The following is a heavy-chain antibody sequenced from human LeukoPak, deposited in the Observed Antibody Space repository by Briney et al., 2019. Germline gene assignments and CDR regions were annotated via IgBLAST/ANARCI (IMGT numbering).Heavy chain of an antibody. Sequence: GGSLRLSCAASGFTFSGYSMNWVRQAPGKGLEWVSSISSSSSYIYYADSVKGRFTISRDNAKNSLYLQMNSLGAEDTAVYYCARCDFDWLNFDYWGQGTLVTVSS. CDR2: ISSSSSYI. J-gene: IGHJ4*02. CDR1: GFTFSGYS. D-gene: IGHD3-9*01. V-gene: IGHV3-21*01. CDR3: ARCDFDWLNFDY.